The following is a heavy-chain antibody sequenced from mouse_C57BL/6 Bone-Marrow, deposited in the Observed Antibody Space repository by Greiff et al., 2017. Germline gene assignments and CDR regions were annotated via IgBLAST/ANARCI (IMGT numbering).Heavy chain of an antibody. J-gene: IGHJ3*01. V-gene: IGHV5-12*01. D-gene: IGHD2-5*01. CDR3: ARPHYYSNYEWFAY. CDR2: ISNGGGST. CDR1: GFTFSDYY. Sequence: EVHLVESGGGLVQPGGSLKLSCAASGFTFSDYYMYWVRQTPEKRLEWVAYISNGGGSTYSPDTVKGRFTISRDNAKNTLYLQMSRLKSEDTAMYYCARPHYYSNYEWFAYWGQGTLVTVSA.